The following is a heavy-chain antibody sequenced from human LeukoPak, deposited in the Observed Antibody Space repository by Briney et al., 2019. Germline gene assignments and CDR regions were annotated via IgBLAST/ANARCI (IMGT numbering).Heavy chain of an antibody. V-gene: IGHV4-34*01. Sequence: SETLSLTCAVSGVSFDDYYWSWVRQPPGKGLEWIGEINHSGYTNDSPSLKSRVIMSIDTSRKQFSLNLRSVTVADTAVYYCTRMTTGHDYWGQGTLVTVSS. CDR2: INHSGYT. J-gene: IGHJ4*02. CDR3: TRMTTGHDY. CDR1: GVSFDDYY. D-gene: IGHD4-17*01.